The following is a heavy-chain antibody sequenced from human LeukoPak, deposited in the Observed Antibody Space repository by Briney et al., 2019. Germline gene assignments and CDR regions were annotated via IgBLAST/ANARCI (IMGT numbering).Heavy chain of an antibody. CDR3: ARADSEWLIEWGFDY. V-gene: IGHV4-39*07. J-gene: IGHJ4*02. Sequence: SETLSLTCTVSSGSISTSNYYWGWVRQPPGKALEWIGNIFYSGSTYYSPSLKSRVTISLDTSRNQFSLKLNSVTAADTAVYYCARADSEWLIEWGFDYWGQGTLVTVSS. D-gene: IGHD6-19*01. CDR1: SGSISTSNYY. CDR2: IFYSGST.